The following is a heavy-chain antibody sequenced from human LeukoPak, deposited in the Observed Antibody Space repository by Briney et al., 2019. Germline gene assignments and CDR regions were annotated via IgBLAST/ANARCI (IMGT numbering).Heavy chain of an antibody. CDR1: GGSISSYY. CDR3: AREYCSGGSCYPKLPHYYGMDV. D-gene: IGHD2-15*01. Sequence: SETLSLTCTVSGGSISSYYWSWIRQPPGKGLEWIGYIYYSGSTNYNPSLKSRVTISVDTSKNQFSLKLSSVTAADTAVYYCAREYCSGGSCYPKLPHYYGMDVWGQGTTVTVSS. J-gene: IGHJ6*02. CDR2: IYYSGST. V-gene: IGHV4-59*01.